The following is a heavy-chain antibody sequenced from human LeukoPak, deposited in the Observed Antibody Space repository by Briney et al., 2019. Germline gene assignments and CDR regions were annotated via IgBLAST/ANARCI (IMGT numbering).Heavy chain of an antibody. J-gene: IGHJ4*02. D-gene: IGHD3-22*01. V-gene: IGHV4-4*07. CDR1: GGSIRSYY. CDR2: IYTSGST. Sequence: SETLSLTCTVSGGSIRSYYWSWIRRPAGKGLEWIGRIYTSGSTNYNPSLKSRVTMSVDTSKNQFSLKLSSVTAADTAVYYCASSPPFHYDSSGYLNYWGQGTLVTVSS. CDR3: ASSPPFHYDSSGYLNY.